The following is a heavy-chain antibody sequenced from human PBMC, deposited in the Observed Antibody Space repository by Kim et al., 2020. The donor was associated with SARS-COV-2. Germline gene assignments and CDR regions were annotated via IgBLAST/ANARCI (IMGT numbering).Heavy chain of an antibody. J-gene: IGHJ4*02. CDR3: ARGDFWSGYLAPGFDY. Sequence: GGSLRLSCAASGFTFSNYAMHWVRQAPGKGLEWVAVISYDGSNKYYADSVKGRFTISRDKSKNTLYLQMNSLRVEDTAVYYCARGDFWSGYLAPGFDYWGQGTLVTVSS. V-gene: IGHV3-30*04. CDR1: GFTFSNYA. D-gene: IGHD3-3*01. CDR2: ISYDGSNK.